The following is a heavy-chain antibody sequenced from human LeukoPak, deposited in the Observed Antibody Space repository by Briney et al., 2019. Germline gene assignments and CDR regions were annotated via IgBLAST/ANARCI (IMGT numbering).Heavy chain of an antibody. D-gene: IGHD4-17*01. V-gene: IGHV1-8*01. CDR1: GYTFTSYD. CDR3: ARALTTVTKGAGY. Sequence: ASVKVFCKASGYTFTSYDIHWVRQATGQGRVWMGWMKPNSGNTGDGQKFKGRVTMTRNTSKSTAYIELSSLRSEDTAVYYCARALTTVTKGAGYWGQGTLVTVSS. CDR2: MKPNSGNT. J-gene: IGHJ4*02.